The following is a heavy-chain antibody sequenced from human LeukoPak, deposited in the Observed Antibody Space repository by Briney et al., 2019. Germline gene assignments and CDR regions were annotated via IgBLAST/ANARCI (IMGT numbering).Heavy chain of an antibody. CDR1: GFTFSSYW. Sequence: GGSLRLSCAASGFTFSSYWMHWVRQAPGKGLVWVSRINSDGSSTSYADSVKGRFTISRDSAKNTLYLQMNSLRAEDTAVYYCAKPLSSSWYFFDYWGQGTLVTVSS. V-gene: IGHV3-74*01. CDR3: AKPLSSSWYFFDY. J-gene: IGHJ4*02. D-gene: IGHD6-13*01. CDR2: INSDGSST.